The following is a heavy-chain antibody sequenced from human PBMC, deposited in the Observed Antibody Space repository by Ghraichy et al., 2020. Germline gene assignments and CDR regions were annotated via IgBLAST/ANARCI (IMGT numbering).Heavy chain of an antibody. CDR1: GFTFSNYW. J-gene: IGHJ4*02. V-gene: IGHV3-7*01. CDR3: TTYRSPTWSFFDY. CDR2: IDKDGSET. D-gene: IGHD1-26*01. Sequence: GGSLRLSCAASGFTFSNYWLIWVRQAPGKGRHWVANIDKDGSETNYVDSVKGRFTISRDNAKNSHYLQMNSLRAEDTAVYYCTTYRSPTWSFFDYWGQGTLATVSS.